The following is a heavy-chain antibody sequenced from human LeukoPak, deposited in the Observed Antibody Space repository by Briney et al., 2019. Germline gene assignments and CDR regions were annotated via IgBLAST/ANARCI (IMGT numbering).Heavy chain of an antibody. J-gene: IGHJ4*02. Sequence: SETLSLTCTVSGGSISSYYWSWIRQPAGKGLEGIGRIYTSGSTNYNPPLKRPVTISVDTSKTQFSLKLSSVTAADTAVYYCARDYLYGDYRGWGQGTLVTVSS. CDR3: ARDYLYGDYRG. D-gene: IGHD4-17*01. V-gene: IGHV4-4*07. CDR2: IYTSGST. CDR1: GGSISSYY.